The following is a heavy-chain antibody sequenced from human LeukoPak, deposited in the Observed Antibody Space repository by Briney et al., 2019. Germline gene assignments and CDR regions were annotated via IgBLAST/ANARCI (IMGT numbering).Heavy chain of an antibody. CDR1: GYGFTSYW. Sequence: GESLKISGRGSGYGFTSYWIVWVRQMPGKGLEWMGVIYPGDSNSRYSPSFQGQVTISADNSISTAYLQWSSLKASDTAMYYCARHQIVGATRSPFDYWGQGTLVTVSS. J-gene: IGHJ4*02. CDR2: IYPGDSNS. D-gene: IGHD1-26*01. CDR3: ARHQIVGATRSPFDY. V-gene: IGHV5-51*01.